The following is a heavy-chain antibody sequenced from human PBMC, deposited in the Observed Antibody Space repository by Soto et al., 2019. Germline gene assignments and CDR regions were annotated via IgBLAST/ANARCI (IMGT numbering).Heavy chain of an antibody. Sequence: ESLKISCKGSGYSFTSYWIGWVRQMPGKGLEWMGIIYPGDSDTRYSPSFQGQVTISADKSISTAYLQWSSLKASDTAMYYCARLRRYYGSGSYFGFDNWFDPWGQGTLVTVSS. J-gene: IGHJ5*02. V-gene: IGHV5-51*01. D-gene: IGHD3-10*01. CDR2: IYPGDSDT. CDR3: ARLRRYYGSGSYFGFDNWFDP. CDR1: GYSFTSYW.